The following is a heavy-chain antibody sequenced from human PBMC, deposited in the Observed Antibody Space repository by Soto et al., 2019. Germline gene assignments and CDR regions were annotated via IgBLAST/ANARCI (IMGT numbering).Heavy chain of an antibody. V-gene: IGHV5-51*01. CDR3: ARQAYCSGGSCDVFPHCYYYYGMDS. CDR1: GYSFTSYW. CDR2: IYPGDSDT. J-gene: IGHJ6*02. Sequence: GESLKISCKGSGYSFTSYWIGWVRQMPGKGLEWMGIIYPGDSDTRYSPSFQGQVTISADKSISTAYLQWSSLKASDTAMYYCARQAYCSGGSCDVFPHCYYYYGMDSWGQGTTVAVSS. D-gene: IGHD2-15*01.